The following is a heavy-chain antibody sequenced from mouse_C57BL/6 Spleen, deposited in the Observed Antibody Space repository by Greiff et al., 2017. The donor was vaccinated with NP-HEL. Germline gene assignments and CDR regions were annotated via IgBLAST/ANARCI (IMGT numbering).Heavy chain of an antibody. CDR3: AREWEGDFYFDY. J-gene: IGHJ2*01. Sequence: EVKLMESGPGLVKPSQSLSLTCSVTGYSITSGYYWNWFRQFPGNKLEWMGYISYDGSNNYNPSLKNRSSITRDTSQNQFFLKLNSVTTEDTATYYCAREWEGDFYFDYWGQGTTLTVSS. D-gene: IGHD3-3*01. CDR2: ISYDGSN. V-gene: IGHV3-6*01. CDR1: GYSITSGYY.